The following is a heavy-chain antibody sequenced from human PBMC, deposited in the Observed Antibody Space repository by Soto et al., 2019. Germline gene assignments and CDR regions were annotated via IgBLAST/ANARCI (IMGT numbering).Heavy chain of an antibody. Sequence: QLQLQESGPGLVKPSETLSLTCTVSGGSISSSSYYWGWIRQPPGKGLEWIGSIYYSGSTYYNPTLKSRVTISVDTSKNQFSLKLSSVTAADTAVYYCARQLAAAPDYWGQGTLVTVSS. V-gene: IGHV4-39*01. CDR2: IYYSGST. CDR3: ARQLAAAPDY. D-gene: IGHD6-13*01. J-gene: IGHJ4*02. CDR1: GGSISSSSYY.